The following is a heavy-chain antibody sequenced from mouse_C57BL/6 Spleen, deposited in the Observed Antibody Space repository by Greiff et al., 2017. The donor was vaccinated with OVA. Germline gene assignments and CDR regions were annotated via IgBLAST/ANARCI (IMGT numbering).Heavy chain of an antibody. CDR2: ISNLAYSI. Sequence: EVKLVESGGGLVQPGGSLKLSCAASGFTFSDYGMAWVRQAPRKGPEWVAFISNLAYSIYYADTVTGRFTISRENAKNTLYLEMSSLRSEDTAMYYCARSYYYGSSHAMDYWGQGTSVTVSS. J-gene: IGHJ4*01. V-gene: IGHV5-15*01. CDR1: GFTFSDYG. D-gene: IGHD1-1*01. CDR3: ARSYYYGSSHAMDY.